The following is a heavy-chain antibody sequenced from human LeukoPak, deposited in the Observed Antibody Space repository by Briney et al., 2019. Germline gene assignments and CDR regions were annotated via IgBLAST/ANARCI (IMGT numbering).Heavy chain of an antibody. CDR2: ISWNSGSI. V-gene: IGHV3-9*01. J-gene: IGHJ3*02. CDR3: ASECRGGAFDI. CDR1: GFTFDDYV. D-gene: IGHD3-16*01. Sequence: PGGSLRLSCAASGFTFDDYVMHWVRQAPGKGLEWVSGISWNSGSIGYADSVKGRFTISRDNAKNSLYLQMNSLRAEDTALYYCASECRGGAFDIWGQGTMVTVSS.